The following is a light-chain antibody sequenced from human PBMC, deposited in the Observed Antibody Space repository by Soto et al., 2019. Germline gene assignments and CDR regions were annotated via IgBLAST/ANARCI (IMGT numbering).Light chain of an antibody. Sequence: EIVLTQSPGTLSLSPGERATLSCRASHSVSSSYLAWYQQKPGQAPRLLIYGASSRATGIPDRFSGSGSGTDFTLTISRLEPEAFAVYYCQQYGSSPWTFGQGTKVEIK. CDR3: QQYGSSPWT. J-gene: IGKJ1*01. CDR2: GAS. V-gene: IGKV3-20*01. CDR1: HSVSSSY.